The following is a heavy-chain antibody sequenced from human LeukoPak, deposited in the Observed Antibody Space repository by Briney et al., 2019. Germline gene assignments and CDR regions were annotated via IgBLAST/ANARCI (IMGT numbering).Heavy chain of an antibody. J-gene: IGHJ4*02. CDR2: ISSSSSTI. Sequence: GGSLRLSCAASGFTFGTYAMNWVRQAPGKGLEWVSHISSSSSTIYFPDSVKGRFTISRDNAKNSLYLQMNGLRDEDTAVYYCARDAGSGYFDYWGQGTLVTVSS. CDR3: ARDAGSGYFDY. D-gene: IGHD6-19*01. V-gene: IGHV3-48*02. CDR1: GFTFGTYA.